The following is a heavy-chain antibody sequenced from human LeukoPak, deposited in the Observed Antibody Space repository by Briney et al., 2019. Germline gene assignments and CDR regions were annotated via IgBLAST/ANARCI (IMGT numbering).Heavy chain of an antibody. V-gene: IGHV4-4*02. CDR3: ARRRYYYDSSGRYYFDY. D-gene: IGHD3-22*01. J-gene: IGHJ4*02. Sequence: PSGTLSLTCAVSGGSISSSNWWSWVRQPPGKGLEWIGEIDHSGSTNYNPSLKSRVTISVDKSKNQFSLKLSSVTAADTAVYYCARRRYYYDSSGRYYFDYWGQGTLVTVSS. CDR2: IDHSGST. CDR1: GGSISSSNW.